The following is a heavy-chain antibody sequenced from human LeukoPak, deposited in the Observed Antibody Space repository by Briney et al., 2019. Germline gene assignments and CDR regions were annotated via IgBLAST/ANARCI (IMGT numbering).Heavy chain of an antibody. CDR2: ISAYNANT. D-gene: IGHD3-16*01. J-gene: IGHJ4*02. V-gene: IGHV1-18*04. CDR1: GYTFIDYY. Sequence: ASVKVSCKASGYTFIDYYIHWVRQAPGQGLEWMGWISAYNANTNYAQKLQDRITMTKDTSTSTVFMELGSLTSDDTAVYYCARKALNLGALGYWGQGTLVTVSS. CDR3: ARKALNLGALGY.